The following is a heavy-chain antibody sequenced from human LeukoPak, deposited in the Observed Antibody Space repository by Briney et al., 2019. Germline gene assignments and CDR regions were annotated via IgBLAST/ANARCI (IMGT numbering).Heavy chain of an antibody. V-gene: IGHV1-2*02. Sequence: ASVKVSCKASGYTFTGYYMHWARQAPGQGLEWMGWINPNSGGTNYAQKFQGRVTMTRDTSISTTYMELSRLRSDDTAVYYCARVGSRYYDILTGYWHFDYWGQGTLVTVSS. J-gene: IGHJ4*02. D-gene: IGHD3-9*01. CDR1: GYTFTGYY. CDR2: INPNSGGT. CDR3: ARVGSRYYDILTGYWHFDY.